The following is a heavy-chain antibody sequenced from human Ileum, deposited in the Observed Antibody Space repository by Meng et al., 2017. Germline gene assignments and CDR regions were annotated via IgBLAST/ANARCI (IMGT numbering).Heavy chain of an antibody. CDR3: ARGGTAYFDY. CDR1: GGSISSGGYY. V-gene: IGHV4-31*03. Sequence: QVQMQESGPGLVKPSQTLSLTRTVSGGSISSGGYYWSWIRQHPGKGLEWIGYIYDSGSTYYNPSLKSRIAISGDTSKNQFSLNLSSVTAADTAVYYCARGGTAYFDYWGQGTLVTVSS. CDR2: IYDSGST. J-gene: IGHJ4*02. D-gene: IGHD1-1*01.